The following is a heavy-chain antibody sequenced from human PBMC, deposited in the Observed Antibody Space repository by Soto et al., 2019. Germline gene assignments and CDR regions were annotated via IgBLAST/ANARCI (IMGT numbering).Heavy chain of an antibody. CDR2: INPNSGGT. CDR3: ARGVMTTVTTSFYYYYGMDV. D-gene: IGHD4-17*01. V-gene: IGHV1-2*04. Sequence: ASVKVSCKASGYTFTGYYMHWARQAPGQGLEWMGWINPNSGGTNYAQKFQGWVTMTRDTSISTAYMELSRLRSDDTAVYYCARGVMTTVTTSFYYYYGMDVWGQGTTVTVSS. J-gene: IGHJ6*02. CDR1: GYTFTGYY.